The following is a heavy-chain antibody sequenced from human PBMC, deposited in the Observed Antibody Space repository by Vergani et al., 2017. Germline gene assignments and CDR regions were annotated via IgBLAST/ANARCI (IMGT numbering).Heavy chain of an antibody. J-gene: IGHJ6*02. CDR2: IIPILGIA. Sequence: QVQLVQSGAEVKKPGSSVKVSCKASGGTFSSYTISWVRQAPGQGLEWMGRIIPILGIANYAQKFQGRVTITADKSTSTAYMELSSLRSEDTAVYYCARTTMIVVATTQRSYYYGMVIKAPWTRVSVSS. D-gene: IGHD3-22*01. CDR3: ARTTMIVVATTQRSYYYGMVI. V-gene: IGHV1-69*02. CDR1: GGTFSSYT.